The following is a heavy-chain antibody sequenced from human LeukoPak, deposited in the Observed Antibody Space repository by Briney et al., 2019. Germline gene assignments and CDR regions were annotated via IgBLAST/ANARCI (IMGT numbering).Heavy chain of an antibody. Sequence: GGSLRLSCAASGFTFSDYYMSWIRQAPGKGLEWAAYISSGTYYADSVKGRFTISRDNSKNTLYLQMNSLGAEDTAVYYCAKTMGAIDHDYWGQGTLVTVSS. D-gene: IGHD1-26*01. CDR3: AKTMGAIDHDY. J-gene: IGHJ4*02. CDR1: GFTFSDYY. CDR2: ISSGT. V-gene: IGHV3-11*03.